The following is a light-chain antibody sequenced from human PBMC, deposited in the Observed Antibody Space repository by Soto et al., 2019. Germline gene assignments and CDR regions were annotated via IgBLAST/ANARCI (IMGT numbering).Light chain of an antibody. J-gene: IGKJ4*01. Sequence: EIVLTQSPATLSLSPGERATLSCRASQSVSSSYLSWYQQKPGQAPRLLIYGASTRATGIPVRFSGSGSGTDFTLTVSSLQPEDFAVYYCQQDYDLPFTFGGGTKVDI. CDR1: QSVSSSY. V-gene: IGKV3D-7*01. CDR3: QQDYDLPFT. CDR2: GAS.